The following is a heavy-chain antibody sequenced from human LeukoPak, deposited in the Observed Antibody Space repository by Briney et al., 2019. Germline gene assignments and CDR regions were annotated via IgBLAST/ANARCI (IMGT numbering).Heavy chain of an antibody. CDR1: GGSISSSSYY. CDR2: VYYSGST. CDR3: ARQALRYFDWSPYYFDY. Sequence: SETLSLTCTVSGGSISSSSYYWGWIRQPPVKGLEWIGSVYYSGSTYYNPSLKSRVTISVDTSKNQFSLKLSSVTAADTAVYYCARQALRYFDWSPYYFDYWGQGTLVTVSS. V-gene: IGHV4-39*01. D-gene: IGHD3-9*01. J-gene: IGHJ4*02.